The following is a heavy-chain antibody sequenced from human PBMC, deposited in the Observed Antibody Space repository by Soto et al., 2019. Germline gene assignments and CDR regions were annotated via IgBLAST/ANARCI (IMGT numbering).Heavy chain of an antibody. CDR1: GGSISSYY. CDR2: IYYSGST. Sequence: PSETLSLTCTVSGGSISSYYRSWIRQPPGKGLEWIGYIYYSGSTNYNPSLKSRVTISVDTSRNQFSLKLSSVTAADTAVYYCARGRGYSYGNYYYYYGMDVWGQGTTVTVSS. V-gene: IGHV4-59*01. D-gene: IGHD5-18*01. J-gene: IGHJ6*02. CDR3: ARGRGYSYGNYYYYYGMDV.